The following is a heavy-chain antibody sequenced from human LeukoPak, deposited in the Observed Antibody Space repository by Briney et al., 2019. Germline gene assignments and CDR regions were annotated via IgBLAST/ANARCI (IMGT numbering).Heavy chain of an antibody. CDR3: ARWGKYYYDSSGYYY. V-gene: IGHV1-2*02. Sequence: AASVKVSCTASGYTFTGYYMHWVRQAPGQGLEWMGWIHPNSGGTKYAQRFQGRVTVTRDTSIGTVYMELSRLRSDDTAVYYCARWGKYYYDSSGYYYWGQGTLVSVSS. D-gene: IGHD3-22*01. J-gene: IGHJ4*02. CDR1: GYTFTGYY. CDR2: IHPNSGGT.